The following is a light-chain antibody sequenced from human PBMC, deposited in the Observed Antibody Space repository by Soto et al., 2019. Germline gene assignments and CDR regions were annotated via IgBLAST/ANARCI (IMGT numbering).Light chain of an antibody. Sequence: EIVLTQSPGTLSLSPGERATRSCRASQSVSSNLAWYRQTPGQAPRLLIYGASTRATDTPARFSGSGSGTDFTLTITGVEPADFAVYYCQQYGSSFATFGQGTQLEV. CDR2: GAS. CDR1: QSVSSN. J-gene: IGKJ1*01. CDR3: QQYGSSFAT. V-gene: IGKV3-20*01.